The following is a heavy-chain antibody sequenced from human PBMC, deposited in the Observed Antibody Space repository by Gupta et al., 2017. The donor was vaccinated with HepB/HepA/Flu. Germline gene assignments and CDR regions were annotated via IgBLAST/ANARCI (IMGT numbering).Heavy chain of an antibody. CDR1: GDSVTNNNW. D-gene: IGHD1/OR15-1a*01. J-gene: IGHJ4*02. Sequence: QVQLQESGPGLVKPSGTLSLTCVVSGDSVTNNNWWSWVRQSPGRGLEWIGEVYHSGSTNYNPSRNGRVTISLIKSKNQFSLYLTYVNVEDKAVYYCTREDGNNFRSIRLGNWGPGTLVTVSS. V-gene: IGHV4-4*02. CDR3: TREDGNNFRSIRLGN. CDR2: VYHSGST.